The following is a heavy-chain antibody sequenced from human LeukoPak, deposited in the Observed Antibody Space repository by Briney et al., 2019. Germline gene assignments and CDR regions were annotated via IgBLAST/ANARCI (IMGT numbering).Heavy chain of an antibody. CDR1: GFTVSSNY. CDR3: ARVERTEGWFDP. CDR2: IYSGGST. V-gene: IGHV3-53*01. J-gene: IGHJ5*02. Sequence: GGSLRLSCAASGFTVSSNYMSWVRQAPGKGLEWVSVIYSGGSTYYADSVKGRFTISRDNSKNTLYLQMNSLRAEDTAVYYCARVERTEGWFDPWGQGTLVTVSS. D-gene: IGHD2-2*01.